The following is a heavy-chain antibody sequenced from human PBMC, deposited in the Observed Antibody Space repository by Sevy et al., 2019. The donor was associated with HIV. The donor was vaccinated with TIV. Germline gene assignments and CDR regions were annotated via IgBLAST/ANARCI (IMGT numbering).Heavy chain of an antibody. CDR2: FYYRGTT. Sequence: SETLYLTCTVSGGSISSSSYFWGWIRQTPRKGLEWIGSFYYRGTTHYNPSLKGRVTISVDASRNQFSLTLSSVTAADTAVYHCARLRDYWGQGTLVTVSS. D-gene: IGHD3-3*01. CDR3: ARLRDY. J-gene: IGHJ4*02. V-gene: IGHV4-39*07. CDR1: GGSISSSSYF.